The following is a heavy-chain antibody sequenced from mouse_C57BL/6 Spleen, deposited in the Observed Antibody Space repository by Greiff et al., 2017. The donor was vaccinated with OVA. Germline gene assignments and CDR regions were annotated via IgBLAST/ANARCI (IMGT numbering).Heavy chain of an antibody. CDR1: GYTFTSYW. D-gene: IGHD2-5*01. CDR2: IHPNSGST. Sequence: QVQLQQPGAELVKPGASVKLSCKASGYTFTSYWMHWVKQRPGQGLEWIGMIHPNSGSTNYNEKFKSKATLTVDKSSSTAYMQLSSLTSEDSAVYYCARGEDYSKGFAYWGQGTLVTVSA. J-gene: IGHJ3*01. CDR3: ARGEDYSKGFAY. V-gene: IGHV1-64*01.